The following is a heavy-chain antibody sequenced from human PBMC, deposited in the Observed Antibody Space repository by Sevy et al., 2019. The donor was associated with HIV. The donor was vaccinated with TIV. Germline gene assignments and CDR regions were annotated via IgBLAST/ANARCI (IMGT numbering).Heavy chain of an antibody. CDR1: GFAFSTHA. D-gene: IGHD1-1*01. CDR3: AREFTGLDLHLDY. Sequence: GGSLRLSCVASGFAFSTHAMHWVRQAPDKGLEWVAVISYDGTNKNYANSVKDRFTTSRNNSKNTQYQQMNSLRADDTAVYYGAREFTGLDLHLDYWGQGTLVTVSS. J-gene: IGHJ4*02. V-gene: IGHV3-30-3*01. CDR2: ISYDGTNK.